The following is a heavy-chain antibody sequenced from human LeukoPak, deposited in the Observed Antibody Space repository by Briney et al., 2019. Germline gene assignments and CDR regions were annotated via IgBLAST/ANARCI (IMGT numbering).Heavy chain of an antibody. CDR3: ARDDCSSTSCYNNYYYYMDV. CDR1: GYTFTSYG. V-gene: IGHV1-18*01. CDR2: ISAYNGNT. D-gene: IGHD2-2*02. Sequence: ASVKVSCKASGYTFTSYGISWVRQAPGQGLKWMGWISAYNGNTNYAQKLQGRVTMTTDTSTSTAYMELRSLRSDDTAVYYCARDDCSSTSCYNNYYYYMDVWGKGTTVTVSS. J-gene: IGHJ6*03.